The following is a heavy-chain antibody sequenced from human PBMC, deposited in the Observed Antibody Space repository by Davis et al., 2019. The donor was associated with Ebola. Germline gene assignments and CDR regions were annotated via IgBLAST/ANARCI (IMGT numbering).Heavy chain of an antibody. CDR1: GFSFSNCA. V-gene: IGHV3-23*01. D-gene: IGHD6-25*01. J-gene: IGHJ4*02. Sequence: GGSLRLSCAASGFSFSNCAMSWVRQVPGKGLEWVSGISGSGNGDGPYYADSVKGRFTISRDNSKYTVYLQMHSLRAEDTAIYYCAKNRYSGAYNYFDFWGQGTLVSVSS. CDR3: AKNRYSGAYNYFDF. CDR2: ISGSGNGDGP.